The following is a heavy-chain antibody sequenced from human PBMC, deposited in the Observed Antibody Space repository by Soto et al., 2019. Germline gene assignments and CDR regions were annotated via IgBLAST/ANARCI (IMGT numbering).Heavy chain of an antibody. CDR2: ISYDGSNK. V-gene: IGHV3-30-3*01. CDR3: ARDKRDLRSSEWSYYFDY. Sequence: GGSLRLSCAAPGFTFSSCAMHWVRQAPGKGLEGVALISYDGSNKYYADSVKGRFTISRDNSKNTLYLQMNSLRAEDTAVYYCARDKRDLRSSEWSYYFDYWGQGT. CDR1: GFTFSSCA. D-gene: IGHD3-3*01. J-gene: IGHJ4*02.